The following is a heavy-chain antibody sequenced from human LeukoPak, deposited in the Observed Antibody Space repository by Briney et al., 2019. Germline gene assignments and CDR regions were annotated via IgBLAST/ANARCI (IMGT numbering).Heavy chain of an antibody. J-gene: IGHJ6*02. V-gene: IGHV4-59*08. CDR3: ARHRVVPAARAYYYYYGMDV. D-gene: IGHD2-2*01. Sequence: PSETLSLTCTVSGGPLSSYYWSWIRQPPGKGLEWIGYIYYSRRTNYNPSLKSRVTISVDPSKNQCSLNLSSVTIADTAVYYCARHRVVPAARAYYYYYGMDVWGQGTTVAVSS. CDR1: GGPLSSYY. CDR2: IYYSRRT.